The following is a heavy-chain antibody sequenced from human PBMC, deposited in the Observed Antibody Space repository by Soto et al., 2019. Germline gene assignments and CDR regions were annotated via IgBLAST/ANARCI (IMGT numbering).Heavy chain of an antibody. CDR3: ARHPSRRYYDSSGYYYPLVYGMDV. D-gene: IGHD3-22*01. V-gene: IGHV4-34*01. CDR2: TNHSGST. Sequence: PSETLSLTCAVYGGSFSGYYWSWIRQPPGKGLEWIGETNHSGSTNYNPSLKSRGTISVDTSKNQFSLKLSSVTAADTAVYYCARHPSRRYYDSSGYYYPLVYGMDVCGQGTTVT. J-gene: IGHJ6*02. CDR1: GGSFSGYY.